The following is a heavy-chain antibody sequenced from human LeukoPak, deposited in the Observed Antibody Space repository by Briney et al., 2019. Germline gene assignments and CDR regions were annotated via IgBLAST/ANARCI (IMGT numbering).Heavy chain of an antibody. CDR2: INPNSGGT. CDR3: ARDLPYDSSGYYSYFDY. V-gene: IGHV1-2*02. J-gene: IGHJ4*02. Sequence: ASVKVSCKASGYXFTGYYMHWVRQAPGQGLEWMGWINPNSGGTKYAQKFQGRVTMTRDTSISTAYMEMSRLRSDDTAVYYCARDLPYDSSGYYSYFDYWGPGTLVTVSS. D-gene: IGHD3-22*01. CDR1: GYXFTGYY.